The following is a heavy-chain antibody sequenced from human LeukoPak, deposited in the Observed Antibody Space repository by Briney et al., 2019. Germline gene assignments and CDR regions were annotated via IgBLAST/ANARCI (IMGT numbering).Heavy chain of an antibody. Sequence: ASVKVSCKASGYTFTGYYMHWVRQAPGQGLEWMGWINPNSGGTNYAQKFQGRVTMTRDTSISTAYMELSRLRSDDTAVYYCARWSGSAGYYDYYYMDVWGKETTVTVSS. D-gene: IGHD3-10*01. CDR2: INPNSGGT. CDR3: ARWSGSAGYYDYYYMDV. V-gene: IGHV1-2*02. CDR1: GYTFTGYY. J-gene: IGHJ6*03.